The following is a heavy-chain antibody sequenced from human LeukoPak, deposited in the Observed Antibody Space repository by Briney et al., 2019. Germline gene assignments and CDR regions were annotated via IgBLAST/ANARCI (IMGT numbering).Heavy chain of an antibody. CDR3: AREVEMATIFNYYYYMDV. D-gene: IGHD5-24*01. J-gene: IGHJ6*03. V-gene: IGHV4-39*07. CDR1: GGSISSSSYY. CDR2: IYYSGST. Sequence: SETLSLTCTVSGGSISSSSYYWGWIRQPPGKGLEWIGSIYYSGSTYYNPSLKSRVTISVDTSKNQFSLKLSSVTAADTAVYYCAREVEMATIFNYYYYMDVWGKGTTVTVSS.